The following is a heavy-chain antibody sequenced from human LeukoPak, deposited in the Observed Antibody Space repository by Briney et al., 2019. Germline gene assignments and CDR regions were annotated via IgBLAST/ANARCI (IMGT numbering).Heavy chain of an antibody. V-gene: IGHV3-30*18. CDR3: AKGESITSAWFDS. J-gene: IGHJ5*01. CDR2: ISSDEINE. CDR1: GFSFRSYG. D-gene: IGHD5-24*01. Sequence: GGSLRLSCAASGFSFRSYGMHWVRQAPGKGLEWVAVISSDEINEYYADSVKGRFTISRDNSKNTLYLQINSLRGEDTAVYYCAKGESITSAWFDSWGQGTLVTVSS.